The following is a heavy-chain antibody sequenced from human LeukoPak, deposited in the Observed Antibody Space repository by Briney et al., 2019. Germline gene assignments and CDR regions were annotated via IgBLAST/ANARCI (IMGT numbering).Heavy chain of an antibody. D-gene: IGHD3-9*01. CDR2: ISYDGSNK. J-gene: IGHJ3*02. CDR3: ARGVLRYFDWLFRGAFDI. Sequence: GGSLRLSCAASGFTFSSYAMHWVRQAPGKGLEWVAVISYDGSNKYYADSVKGRFTISRDNSKNTLYLQMNSLRAEDTAVYYCARGVLRYFDWLFRGAFDIWGQGTMVTVSS. V-gene: IGHV3-30-3*01. CDR1: GFTFSSYA.